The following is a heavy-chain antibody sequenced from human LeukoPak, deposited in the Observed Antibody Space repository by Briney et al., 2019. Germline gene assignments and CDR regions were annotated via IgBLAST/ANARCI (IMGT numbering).Heavy chain of an antibody. CDR1: GGSISSYY. Sequence: SETLSLTCNVSGGSISSYYWSWIRQPPGKGLEWIGYIYHIGSTNYNPSLKSRVIISIDTSKNQFSLKLSSVTAADTAVYYCARLRSASHPDYYGMDVWGQGTTVTVSS. V-gene: IGHV4-59*08. D-gene: IGHD6-6*01. J-gene: IGHJ6*02. CDR3: ARLRSASHPDYYGMDV. CDR2: IYHIGST.